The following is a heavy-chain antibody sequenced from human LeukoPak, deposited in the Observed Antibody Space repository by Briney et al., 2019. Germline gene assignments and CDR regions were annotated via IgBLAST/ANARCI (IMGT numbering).Heavy chain of an antibody. J-gene: IGHJ4*02. D-gene: IGHD6-19*01. CDR3: AKDIEEWLVKGGGCFDY. Sequence: PSGGSLRLSCAASGFIFSNSAMHWVRQAPGKGLEGVAVISYDGSNKYYADSVKGRFTISRDNSKNTLYLQMNSLRAEDTAVYYCAKDIEEWLVKGGGCFDYWGQGTLVTVSS. CDR1: GFIFSNSA. V-gene: IGHV3-30*18. CDR2: ISYDGSNK.